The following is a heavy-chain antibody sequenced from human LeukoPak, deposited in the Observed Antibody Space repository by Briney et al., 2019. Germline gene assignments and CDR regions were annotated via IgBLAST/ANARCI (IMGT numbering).Heavy chain of an antibody. D-gene: IGHD4/OR15-4a*01. CDR3: ARVHGAYPFDY. CDR2: INSDGSST. CDR1: GFTFSSYA. Sequence: PGGSLRLSCAASGFTFSSYAMGWVRQAPGKGLVWVSRINSDGSSTSYADSVKGRFTISRDNAKNTLYLQMNSLRAEDTAVYYCARVHGAYPFDYWGQGTLVTVSS. J-gene: IGHJ4*02. V-gene: IGHV3-74*01.